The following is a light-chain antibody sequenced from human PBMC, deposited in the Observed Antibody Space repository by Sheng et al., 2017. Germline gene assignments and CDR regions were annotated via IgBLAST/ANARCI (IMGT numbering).Light chain of an antibody. Sequence: DIVMTQSPDSLAVSLGERATINCKSSQSVLYSSNNKNYLAWYQQKPGQPPNLLIYWASTRESGVPDRFSASESGTDFTLTIDNLQPEDAAVYFCHQYLSLPWTFGRGTRVEIK. CDR1: QSVLYSSNNKNY. J-gene: IGKJ1*01. CDR2: WAS. V-gene: IGKV4-1*01. CDR3: HQYLSLPWT.